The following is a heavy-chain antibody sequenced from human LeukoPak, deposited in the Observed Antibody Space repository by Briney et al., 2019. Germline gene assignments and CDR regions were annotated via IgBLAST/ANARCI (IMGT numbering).Heavy chain of an antibody. CDR2: INHSGST. CDR3: ARVCCSRTENYYYYGMDV. Sequence: SETLSLTCAVYGGSFSGYYWSWIRQPPGKGLEWIGEINHSGSTNYNPSLKSRVTISVDTSKNQFSLKLSSVTAADTAVYYCARVCCSRTENYYYYGMDVWGQGTTVTVSS. V-gene: IGHV4-34*01. CDR1: GGSFSGYY. J-gene: IGHJ6*02. D-gene: IGHD2-15*01.